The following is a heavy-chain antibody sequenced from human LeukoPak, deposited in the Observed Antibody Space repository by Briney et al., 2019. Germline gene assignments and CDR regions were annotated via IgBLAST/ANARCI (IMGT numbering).Heavy chain of an antibody. D-gene: IGHD3-22*01. CDR3: AKGSYYDSSGSFYFDY. CDR2: ISGSGDNT. V-gene: IGHV3-23*01. Sequence: GESLRLSCAASGFTFSSYAMSWVRQAPGKGLEWVSGISGSGDNTYYADSVKGRFTISRDNSKNTLCVQVNSLGTEDTAAYYCAKGSYYDSSGSFYFDYWGQGTLVTVSS. CDR1: GFTFSSYA. J-gene: IGHJ4*02.